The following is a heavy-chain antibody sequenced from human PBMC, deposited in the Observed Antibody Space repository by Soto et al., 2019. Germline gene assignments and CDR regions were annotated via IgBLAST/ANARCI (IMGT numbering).Heavy chain of an antibody. D-gene: IGHD2-15*01. J-gene: IGHJ3*02. V-gene: IGHV1-8*01. CDR1: GYTFTSYD. CDR3: ARGLGYCSGGSCYSGAFDI. CDR2: MNPNSGNT. Sequence: ASVKVSCKASGYTFTSYDINWVRQATGQGLEWMGWMNPNSGNTGYAQKFQGRVTMTRNTSISTAYMELSSLRSEDTAVYYCARGLGYCSGGSCYSGAFDIWGQGTMVTVS.